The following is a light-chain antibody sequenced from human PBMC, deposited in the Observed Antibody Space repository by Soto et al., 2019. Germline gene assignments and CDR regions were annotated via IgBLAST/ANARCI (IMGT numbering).Light chain of an antibody. CDR3: QKYNSYWK. J-gene: IGKJ1*01. V-gene: IGKV1-5*01. Sequence: DSQMTQSPSTLSASVGDRVTITCRASQSISSWLAWYQQKPGKAPKLLIYDASSLESGVPSRFSGSGSGTEFTLTISSLQPHDFATYYCQKYNSYWKFGQGTKADIK. CDR1: QSISSW. CDR2: DAS.